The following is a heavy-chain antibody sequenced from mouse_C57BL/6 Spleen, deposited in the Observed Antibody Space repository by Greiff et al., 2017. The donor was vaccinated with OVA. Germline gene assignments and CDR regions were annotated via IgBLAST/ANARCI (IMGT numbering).Heavy chain of an antibody. Sequence: EVKLMESGGGLVKPGGSLKLSCAASGFTFSSYAMSWVRQTPEKRLEWVATISDGGSYTYYPDNVKGRFTISRDNAKNNLYLQMSHLKSEDTAMYYCARGGSYYDYEDYWGQGTTLTVSS. J-gene: IGHJ2*01. CDR1: GFTFSSYA. V-gene: IGHV5-4*03. D-gene: IGHD2-4*01. CDR2: ISDGGSYT. CDR3: ARGGSYYDYEDY.